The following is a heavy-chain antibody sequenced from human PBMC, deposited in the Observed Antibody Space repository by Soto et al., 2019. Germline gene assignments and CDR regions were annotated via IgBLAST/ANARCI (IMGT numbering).Heavy chain of an antibody. Sequence: ASVKVSCKASGYTFTDYFIHCVLQSPVQGFEWMGWINPNSRGTNYAQKFQGRVTMTRDTSNSTAYMELRGLTSDDTAVYYCARVTLKAGNWFDPWGQGTLVTVS. V-gene: IGHV1-2*02. CDR2: INPNSRGT. CDR3: ARVTLKAGNWFDP. CDR1: GYTFTDYF. J-gene: IGHJ5*02.